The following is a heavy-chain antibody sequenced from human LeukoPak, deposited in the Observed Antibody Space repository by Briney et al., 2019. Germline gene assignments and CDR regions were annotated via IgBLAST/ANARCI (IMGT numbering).Heavy chain of an antibody. D-gene: IGHD3-9*01. Sequence: ASVKVSCKASGYTFTGYYMHWVRQAPGQGLEWMGWINPNSGGTNYAQKFQGWVTMTRDTSISTAYMELSRLRSDDTGVYYCARDAPDILTGLGGGMDVWGKGTTVTVSS. CDR3: ARDAPDILTGLGGGMDV. J-gene: IGHJ6*04. CDR2: INPNSGGT. V-gene: IGHV1-2*04. CDR1: GYTFTGYY.